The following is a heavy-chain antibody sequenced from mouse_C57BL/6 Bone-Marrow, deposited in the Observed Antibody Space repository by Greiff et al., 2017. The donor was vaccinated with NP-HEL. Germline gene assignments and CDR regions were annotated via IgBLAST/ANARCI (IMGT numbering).Heavy chain of an antibody. CDR1: GFNIKDDY. Sequence: EVKLVESGAELVRPGASVKLSCTASGFNIKDDYMHWVKQRPEQGLEWIGWIDPENGDTEYASKFQGKATITADTSSNTAYLQLSSLTSEDTAVYHCTTCYGSPAWFAYWGQGTLVTVSA. CDR3: TTCYGSPAWFAY. V-gene: IGHV14-4*01. J-gene: IGHJ3*01. D-gene: IGHD1-1*01. CDR2: IDPENGDT.